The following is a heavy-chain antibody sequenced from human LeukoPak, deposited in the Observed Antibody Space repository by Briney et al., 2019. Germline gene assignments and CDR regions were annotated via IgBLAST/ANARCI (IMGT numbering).Heavy chain of an antibody. J-gene: IGHJ4*02. V-gene: IGHV4-59*01. Sequence: SETLSLTCTVSGDSITDYYWNWIRQPPGKGLEWIGYIYYSGSTNYNSSLKSRVTISVDTSKIQFSLKLRSVTAADTAVYYCARGDGHNVAAGFDYWGQGSLVTVSS. CDR3: ARGDGHNVAAGFDY. D-gene: IGHD5-24*01. CDR1: GDSITDYY. CDR2: IYYSGST.